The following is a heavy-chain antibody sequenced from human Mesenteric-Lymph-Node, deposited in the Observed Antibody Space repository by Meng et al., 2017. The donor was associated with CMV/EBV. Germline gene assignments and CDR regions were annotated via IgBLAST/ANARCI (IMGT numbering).Heavy chain of an antibody. J-gene: IGHJ5*02. CDR3: ARDLRYSSSLSWFDP. Sequence: KVSCKASGYTFTGYYMHWVRQAPGQGLEWMGWINPNSGGTNYAQKFQGRVTMTRDTSISTAYMELSRLRSDDTAVYYCARDLRYSSSLSWFDPWGQGTLVTVSS. CDR2: INPNSGGT. V-gene: IGHV1-2*02. CDR1: GYTFTGYY. D-gene: IGHD6-13*01.